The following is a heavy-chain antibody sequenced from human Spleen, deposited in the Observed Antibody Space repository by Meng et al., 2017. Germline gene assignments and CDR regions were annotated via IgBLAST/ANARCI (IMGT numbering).Heavy chain of an antibody. J-gene: IGHJ4*01. V-gene: IGHV3-15*01. CDR2: MKSNVEGGSV. Sequence: GESLKTSRAASGFTFSNAWRTRVRQAPGKGLVWIVRMKSNVEGGSVDYAAAVKGRSFISRDDSENTFYLQMNSLKTEVTAVYYCAGHVDYWGHGTLVTVSS. CDR1: GFTFSNAW. CDR3: AGHVDY.